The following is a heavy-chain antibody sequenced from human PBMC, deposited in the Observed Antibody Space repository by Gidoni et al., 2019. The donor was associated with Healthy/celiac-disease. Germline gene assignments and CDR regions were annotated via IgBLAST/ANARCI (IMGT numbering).Heavy chain of an antibody. V-gene: IGHV3-21*01. D-gene: IGHD3-22*01. J-gene: IGHJ3*02. CDR1: GFTFSSYS. Sequence: EVQLVESGGGLVKPGGSLRLSCAASGFTFSSYSMTWVRQAPGKGLEWVSSIRSSSSYIYYADSVKGRFTISRDNAKKSLYLQMNSLRAEDTAVYYCARDRNYYDSSGYYSLDAFDIWGQGTMVTVSS. CDR2: IRSSSSYI. CDR3: ARDRNYYDSSGYYSLDAFDI.